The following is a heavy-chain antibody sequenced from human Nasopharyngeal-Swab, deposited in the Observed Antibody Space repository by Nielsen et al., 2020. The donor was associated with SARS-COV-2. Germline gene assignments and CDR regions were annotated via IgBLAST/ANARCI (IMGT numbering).Heavy chain of an antibody. D-gene: IGHD3-9*01. J-gene: IGHJ4*02. CDR3: ARSTAYYDILTGYNFDY. CDR2: INHSGST. Sequence: SETLSLTCAVYGGSFSGDYWSWIRQPPGKGLEWIGEINHSGSTYYNPSLKSRVTISVDTSKNQFSLKLSSVTAADTAVYYCARSTAYYDILTGYNFDYWGQGTLVTVSS. CDR1: GGSFSGDY. V-gene: IGHV4-34*01.